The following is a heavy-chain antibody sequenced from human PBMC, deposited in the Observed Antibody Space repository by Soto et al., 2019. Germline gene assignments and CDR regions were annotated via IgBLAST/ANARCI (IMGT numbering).Heavy chain of an antibody. CDR1: GFTFSSYA. Sequence: QVQLVESGGGVVQPGRSLRLSCAASGFTFSSYARHWVRQAPGKGLEWVAVISYDGSNKYYADSVKGRFTISRDNSKNTLYLQMNSLRAEDTAVYYCARGWGGSSWYYYYYGMDVWGQGTTVTVSS. CDR3: ARGWGGSSWYYYYYGMDV. V-gene: IGHV3-30-3*01. D-gene: IGHD6-13*01. CDR2: ISYDGSNK. J-gene: IGHJ6*02.